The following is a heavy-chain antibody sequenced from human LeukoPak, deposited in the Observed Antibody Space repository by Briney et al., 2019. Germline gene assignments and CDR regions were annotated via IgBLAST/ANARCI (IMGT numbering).Heavy chain of an antibody. CDR2: ISGSGGDT. CDR1: GFTFTSYA. CDR3: AKKGATTGDFDY. Sequence: PGGSLRLSCAASGFTFTSYAMSWVRQAPGKGLEWVSAISGSGGDTYYADSVKGRFTISRDNSKNTLYLQMNSLRAEDTAVYYCAKKGATTGDFDYWGQGTLVTVSS. D-gene: IGHD1-26*01. J-gene: IGHJ4*02. V-gene: IGHV3-23*01.